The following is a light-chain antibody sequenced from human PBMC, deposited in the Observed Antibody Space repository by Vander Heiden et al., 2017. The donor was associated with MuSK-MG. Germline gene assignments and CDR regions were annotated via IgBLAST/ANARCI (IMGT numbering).Light chain of an antibody. Sequence: DTKMTQSPSSLSASVGDRVAITCRSSPAISIYLAWFQQKPGKGPKLLIYGASTLQSGVPSRFSGSGFGTEFTLTISSRQPEDVAIYYCQTEISAPVPVGGGTKVDIK. CDR3: QTEISAPVP. CDR2: GAS. CDR1: PAISIY. V-gene: IGKV1-27*01. J-gene: IGKJ4*01.